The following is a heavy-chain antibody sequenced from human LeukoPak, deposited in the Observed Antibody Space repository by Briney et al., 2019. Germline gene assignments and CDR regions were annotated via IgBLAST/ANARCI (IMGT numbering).Heavy chain of an antibody. CDR2: IIPIFGIA. CDR1: GGTFRSYA. CDR3: AYYDSSGYHFDY. Sequence: SVKVSCKASGGTFRSYAISWVRQAPGQGLEWMGRIIPIFGIANYAQKFQGRVTITADKSTSTAYMELSSLRSEDTAVYYCAYYDSSGYHFDYWGQGTLVTVSS. J-gene: IGHJ4*02. D-gene: IGHD3-22*01. V-gene: IGHV1-69*04.